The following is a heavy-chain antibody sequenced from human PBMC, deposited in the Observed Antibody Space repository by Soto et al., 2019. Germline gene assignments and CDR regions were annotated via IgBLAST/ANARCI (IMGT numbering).Heavy chain of an antibody. D-gene: IGHD3-22*01. CDR1: GGSISSYY. CDR3: AATYYYDSSGYQRVDY. Sequence: QVQLQESGPGLVKPSETLSLTRTVSGGSISSYYWSWIRQPAGKGLEWIGRIYTSGSTNYNPSLKSRVTMSVDTSKNQFSLKLSSVTAADTAVYYCAATYYYDSSGYQRVDYWGQGTLVTVSS. J-gene: IGHJ4*02. CDR2: IYTSGST. V-gene: IGHV4-4*07.